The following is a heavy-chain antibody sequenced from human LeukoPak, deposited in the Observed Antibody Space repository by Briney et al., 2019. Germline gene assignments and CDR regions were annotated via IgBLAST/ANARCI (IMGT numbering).Heavy chain of an antibody. Sequence: GGSLRLSCAVSGFTVISNYMSWVRQAPGKGLEWVSLIYSDGSTYYADSVKGRFTISRDTSKNTLYLQMNNLRAEDTAVYYCARDLTSYDYVWDYWGQGTLVTVSS. CDR3: ARDLTSYDYVWDY. CDR2: IYSDGST. V-gene: IGHV3-66*01. CDR1: GFTVISNY. D-gene: IGHD3-16*01. J-gene: IGHJ4*02.